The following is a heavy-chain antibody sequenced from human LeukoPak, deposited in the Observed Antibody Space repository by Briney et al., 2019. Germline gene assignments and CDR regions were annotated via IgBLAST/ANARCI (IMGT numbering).Heavy chain of an antibody. J-gene: IGHJ4*02. CDR2: ISSSGSTI. D-gene: IGHD5-18*01. V-gene: IGHV3-11*04. Sequence: GGSLRLSCAASGFTFSDYYMSWIRQAPGKGLEWVSYISSSGSTIYYADSVEGRFTISRDNSKNTLFLQMNSLRAEDTAVYYCARDRSQRAYSYGPDGEWGQGTLVTVSS. CDR1: GFTFSDYY. CDR3: ARDRSQRAYSYGPDGE.